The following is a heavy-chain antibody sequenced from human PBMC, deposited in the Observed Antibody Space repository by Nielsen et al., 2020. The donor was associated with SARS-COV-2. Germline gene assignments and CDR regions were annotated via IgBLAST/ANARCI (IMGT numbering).Heavy chain of an antibody. CDR2: ISGSGGST. CDR1: GFTFSSYA. J-gene: IGHJ1*01. D-gene: IGHD3-22*01. V-gene: IGHV3-23*01. Sequence: GGSLRLSCAASGFTFSSYAMSWVRQAPGKGLEWVSAISGSGGSTYYADSVKGRFTISRDNSKNTLYLQMNSLRAEDTAVYYCAKGHGYYDSSGPTGYFQHWGQGTLVTVSS. CDR3: AKGHGYYDSSGPTGYFQH.